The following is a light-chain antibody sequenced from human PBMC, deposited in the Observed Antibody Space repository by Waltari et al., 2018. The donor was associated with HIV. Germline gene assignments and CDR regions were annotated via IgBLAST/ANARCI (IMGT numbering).Light chain of an antibody. J-gene: IGKJ1*01. CDR1: QSISVW. Sequence: DIQMTQSPSTLSASIGDRVTITCRASQSISVWLAWYHQKPGKAPKLLIYEASNLESGVPSRFSGTGSGTEFTLTISSLQPDDSATFYCLQYDSFPWTFGQGTKVGIK. CDR3: LQYDSFPWT. V-gene: IGKV1-5*03. CDR2: EAS.